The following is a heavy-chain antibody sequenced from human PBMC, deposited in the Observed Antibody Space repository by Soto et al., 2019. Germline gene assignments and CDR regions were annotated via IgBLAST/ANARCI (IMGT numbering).Heavy chain of an antibody. Sequence: GGSLRLSCAASGFTFSSYGMHWVRQAPGKGLEWVAVISYDGSNKYYADSVKGRFTISRDNSKNTLYLQMNSLRAEDTAVYYCAKDLRPTVTSTMYYYYYGMDVWGQGTTVTVSS. CDR3: AKDLRPTVTSTMYYYYYGMDV. CDR1: GFTFSSYG. CDR2: ISYDGSNK. J-gene: IGHJ6*02. V-gene: IGHV3-30*18. D-gene: IGHD4-4*01.